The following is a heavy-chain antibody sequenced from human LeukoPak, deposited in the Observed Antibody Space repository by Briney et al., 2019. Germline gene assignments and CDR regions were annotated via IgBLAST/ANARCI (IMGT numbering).Heavy chain of an antibody. Sequence: GGSLRLSCAGSGFTFSGFAMHWVRQAPGKGLEWVAAISYHGRDKYYADAVSGRFTISRDNSKNTLHLEMNSLRTDDTAVYYCTKGRGGGGRRINLMVGGYGPWGQGTQVTVSS. V-gene: IGHV3-30*04. CDR2: ISYHGRDK. D-gene: IGHD3-22*01. J-gene: IGHJ5*02. CDR1: GFTFSGFA. CDR3: TKGRGGGGRRINLMVGGYGP.